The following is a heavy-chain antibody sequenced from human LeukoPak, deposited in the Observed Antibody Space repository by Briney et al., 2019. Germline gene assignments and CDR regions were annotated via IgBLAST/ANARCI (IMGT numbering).Heavy chain of an antibody. D-gene: IGHD5/OR15-5a*01. CDR2: ISHGGST. CDR3: LNFIASTIMNY. V-gene: IGHV4-39*07. CDR1: GDSIPSSSYY. J-gene: IGHJ4*02. Sequence: SETLSLTCTVSGDSIPSSSYYRGWIRQPPGKGLEWIGTISHGGSTYYNPSLKSRVSISGDTSKTQFSLTLSSVTAADTAVYYCLNFIASTIMNYWGQGALVIVSS.